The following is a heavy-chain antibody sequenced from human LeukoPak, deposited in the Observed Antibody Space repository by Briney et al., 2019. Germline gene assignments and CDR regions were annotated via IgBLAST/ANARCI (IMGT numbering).Heavy chain of an antibody. D-gene: IGHD1-26*01. Sequence: SETLSPTCTVSVGAISSSSYYWGWIRPPRGKGREWVGSIYYSGSTYYNPSLKSRVTISVDTSKNQFSLKLRSVTAADTAVYYCARVGATADAFDIWGQGTMVTVSS. CDR1: VGAISSSSYY. V-gene: IGHV4-39*01. CDR2: IYYSGST. CDR3: ARVGATADAFDI. J-gene: IGHJ3*02.